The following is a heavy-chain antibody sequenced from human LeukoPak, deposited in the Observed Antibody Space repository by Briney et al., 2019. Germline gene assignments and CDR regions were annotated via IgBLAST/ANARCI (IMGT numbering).Heavy chain of an antibody. D-gene: IGHD1/OR15-1a*01. Sequence: GGSLRLSCAASGFTFSTYWMHWVRQAPGKGLEWVPYISSSGSTKYYADSVKGRLTISRDTAKNSLYLQMNSLRAEDTALYYCARENTEDAFDIWGQGTMVIVSS. V-gene: IGHV3-48*04. CDR1: GFTFSTYW. CDR3: ARENTEDAFDI. J-gene: IGHJ3*02. CDR2: ISSSGSTK.